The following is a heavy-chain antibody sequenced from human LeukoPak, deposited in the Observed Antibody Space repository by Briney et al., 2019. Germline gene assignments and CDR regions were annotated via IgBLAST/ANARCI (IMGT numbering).Heavy chain of an antibody. CDR3: ARHGQSAYYDILTGYYVYYFDY. V-gene: IGHV4-39*01. D-gene: IGHD3-9*01. J-gene: IGHJ4*02. CDR1: GGSISSSSYY. Sequence: SETLSLTCTVSGGSISSSSYYWGWIRQPPGKGLEWIGSIYYSGSTYYNPSLKSRVTISVDTSKNQFSLKLSSVTAADTAVYYCARHGQSAYYDILTGYYVYYFDYWGQGTLVTVSS. CDR2: IYYSGST.